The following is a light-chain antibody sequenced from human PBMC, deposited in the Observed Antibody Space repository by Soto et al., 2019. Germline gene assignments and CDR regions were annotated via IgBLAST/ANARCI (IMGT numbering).Light chain of an antibody. CDR3: PQYGSSPRT. CDR1: QSVSSSY. CDR2: GAS. J-gene: IGKJ1*01. V-gene: IGKV3-20*01. Sequence: EIVLTQSPATLSLSPGERATLSCRASQSVSSSYLAWYQQKPGQAPRLLIYGASSRATGIPDTFSGSGSGTDFTITISRLEPEDFAVYYCPQYGSSPRTFGQGTKVEIK.